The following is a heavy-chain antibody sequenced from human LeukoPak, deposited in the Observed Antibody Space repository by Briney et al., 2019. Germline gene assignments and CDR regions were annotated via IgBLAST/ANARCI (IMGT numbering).Heavy chain of an antibody. CDR1: GFTFSSYA. J-gene: IGHJ4*02. Sequence: GGSLRLSCAASGFTFSSYAMHWVRQAPGKGLEWVAVISYDGSNKYYADSMKGRFTISRDNSKNTLYLQMNSLRAEDTAVYYCARDYLVGATRLDYWGQGTLVTVSS. D-gene: IGHD1-26*01. V-gene: IGHV3-30*04. CDR2: ISYDGSNK. CDR3: ARDYLVGATRLDY.